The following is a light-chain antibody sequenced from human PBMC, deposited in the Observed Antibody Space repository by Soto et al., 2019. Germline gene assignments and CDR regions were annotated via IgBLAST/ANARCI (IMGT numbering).Light chain of an antibody. CDR3: QQYGSSPWT. V-gene: IGKV3-20*01. Sequence: IVLTQSPGTLSLSPGEITTLSCGASQTFSNSFLSWFQQIPGQAPRLLIYGASSRATGIPDRFSGSGSGTDFTLTISRLEPEDFAVYYCQQYGSSPWTFGQGTKVDIK. CDR1: QTFSNSF. CDR2: GAS. J-gene: IGKJ1*01.